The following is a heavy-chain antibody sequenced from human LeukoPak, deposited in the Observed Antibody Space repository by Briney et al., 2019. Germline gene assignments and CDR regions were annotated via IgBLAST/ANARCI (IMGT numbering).Heavy chain of an antibody. Sequence: TLSLTCTVSGGSISSGGHYWSWIRQHPGKGLEWIGYIYYSGSTYYNPSLKSRVTISVDTSKNQFSLKLSSVTAADTAVYYCASRPTYCGGDCFSFWGQGTLVTVSS. CDR3: ASRPTYCGGDCFSF. CDR2: IYYSGST. J-gene: IGHJ4*02. CDR1: GGSISSGGHY. V-gene: IGHV4-31*03. D-gene: IGHD2-21*02.